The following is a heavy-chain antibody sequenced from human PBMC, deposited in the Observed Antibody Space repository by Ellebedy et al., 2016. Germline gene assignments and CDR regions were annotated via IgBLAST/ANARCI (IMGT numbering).Heavy chain of an antibody. CDR1: GFTVSSSS. D-gene: IGHD5-18*01. CDR2: IYTTGVT. J-gene: IGHJ4*02. V-gene: IGHV3-53*01. CDR3: ARDYSAYSNDV. Sequence: GGSLRLSCAASGFTVSSSSMTWVRQAPGKGLQWVSIIYTTGVTRYADSVGGRFTISRDSSENTLYLQMNSLRAEDTAVYYCARDYSAYSNDVWGQGTLVTVSS.